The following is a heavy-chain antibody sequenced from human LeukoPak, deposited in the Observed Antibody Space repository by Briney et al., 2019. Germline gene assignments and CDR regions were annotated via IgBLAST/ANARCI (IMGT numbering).Heavy chain of an antibody. CDR3: ARSSGYMSY. CDR1: GYTFTRFY. D-gene: IGHD3-22*01. V-gene: IGHV1-46*01. J-gene: IGHJ4*02. Sequence: ASVKVSCKASGYTFTRFYFHWLRQAPGQGLEWMGRINPSGGDTSYVQKFQGRVTMTRDMSTNTVYMELSGLRFEDSAVYYCARSSGYMSYWGQGTLVTVSS. CDR2: INPSGGDT.